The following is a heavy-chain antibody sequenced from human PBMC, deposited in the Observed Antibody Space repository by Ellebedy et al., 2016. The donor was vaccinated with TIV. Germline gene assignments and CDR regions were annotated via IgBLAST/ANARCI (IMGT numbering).Heavy chain of an antibody. CDR1: GFTFSGFA. CDR3: GRDVPSDY. V-gene: IGHV3-7*01. CDR2: IKEDGSEK. Sequence: GGSLRLXXESSGFTFSGFAMHWVRQAPGKGLEWVANIKEDGSEKYYGDSVKGRFTISRDNARNSLYLQMKSLRADDVAVYYCGRDVPSDYWGQGTLVTVSP. J-gene: IGHJ4*02.